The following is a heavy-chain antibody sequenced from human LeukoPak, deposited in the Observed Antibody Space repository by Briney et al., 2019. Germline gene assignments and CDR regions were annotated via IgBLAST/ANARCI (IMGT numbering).Heavy chain of an antibody. V-gene: IGHV3-49*04. CDR1: GFTFGDYA. CDR3: TRDPNGIAVAFFDY. Sequence: GGSLRLSCTASGFTFGDYAMSWVRQAPGKGLEWVGFIRSKAYGGTTEYAASVKGRFTISRDDSKSIAYQQMNSLKTEDTAVYYCTRDPNGIAVAFFDYWGQGTLVTVSS. CDR2: IRSKAYGGTT. J-gene: IGHJ4*02. D-gene: IGHD6-19*01.